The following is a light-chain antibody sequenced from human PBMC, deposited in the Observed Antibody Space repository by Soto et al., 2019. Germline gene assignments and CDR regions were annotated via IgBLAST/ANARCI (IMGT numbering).Light chain of an antibody. V-gene: IGLV3-1*01. J-gene: IGLJ2*01. Sequence: SYELTQPPSVSVSPGQTASITCSGAKLGDKYACWYQQKPGQSPVLVIYQDSKRTSGTPERFSGSNSGKTATLTISGTQAMDEADYYCQAWDSSTVVFGGGTKLTVL. CDR2: QDS. CDR3: QAWDSSTVV. CDR1: KLGDKY.